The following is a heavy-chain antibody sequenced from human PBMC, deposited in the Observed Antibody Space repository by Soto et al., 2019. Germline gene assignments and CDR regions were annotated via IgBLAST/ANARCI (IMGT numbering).Heavy chain of an antibody. J-gene: IGHJ4*02. Sequence: GGSLRLSCAASGFTFSSYGMHWVRQAPGKGLEWVAVISYDGSNKYYADSVKGRFTISRDNSKNTLYLQMNSLRAEDTAVYYCAKEYSYGPFDYWGQGTPVTVSS. D-gene: IGHD5-18*01. CDR2: ISYDGSNK. CDR3: AKEYSYGPFDY. CDR1: GFTFSSYG. V-gene: IGHV3-30*18.